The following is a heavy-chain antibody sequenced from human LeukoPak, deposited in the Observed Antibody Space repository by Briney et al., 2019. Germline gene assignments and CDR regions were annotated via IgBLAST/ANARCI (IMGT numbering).Heavy chain of an antibody. CDR2: IGGSATRT. Sequence: GGSLRLSRAASGFIFSSYTMSWVRQAPGKGLEWASGIGGSATRTYYADSVKGRFTISRDNSKNTLYLQMNSLRAEDTAVYFCAKEYAGGWPFDYWGQGTLVTVSS. D-gene: IGHD6-19*01. CDR3: AKEYAGGWPFDY. J-gene: IGHJ4*02. CDR1: GFIFSSYT. V-gene: IGHV3-23*01.